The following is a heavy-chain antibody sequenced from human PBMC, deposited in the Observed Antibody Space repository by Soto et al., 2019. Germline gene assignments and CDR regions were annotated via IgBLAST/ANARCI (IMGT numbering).Heavy chain of an antibody. CDR1: GFIFDDYA. CDR3: AKDPSRYFDWSRYNWFDP. Sequence: SGGSLRHSCAASGFIFDDYAMHWVRQAPGKGLEWVSGISWNSGSIGYADSVKGRFTISRDNAKNSLYLQMNSLRAEDTALYYCAKDPSRYFDWSRYNWFDPWGQGTLVTVSS. J-gene: IGHJ5*02. CDR2: ISWNSGSI. V-gene: IGHV3-9*01. D-gene: IGHD3-9*01.